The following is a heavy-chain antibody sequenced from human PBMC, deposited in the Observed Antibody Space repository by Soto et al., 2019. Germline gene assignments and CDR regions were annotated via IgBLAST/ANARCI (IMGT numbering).Heavy chain of an antibody. Sequence: QITLKESGPTLVKPTQTLTLTCTFSGFSLSTSGVGVGWIRQPPGKALEWLALIYWDDDKRYSPSLKSRLTITKDTSKNQVVLTMTNRDPVDTAPYYCAHRRKRLWFGEPPPPFDYWGQGTLVTVSS. CDR3: AHRRKRLWFGEPPPPFDY. CDR2: IYWDDDK. V-gene: IGHV2-5*02. J-gene: IGHJ4*02. D-gene: IGHD3-10*01. CDR1: GFSLSTSGVG.